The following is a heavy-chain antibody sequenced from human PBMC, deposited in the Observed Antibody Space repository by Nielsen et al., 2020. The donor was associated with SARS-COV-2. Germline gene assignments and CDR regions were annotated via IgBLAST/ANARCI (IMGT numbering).Heavy chain of an antibody. CDR2: ISYDGSNK. D-gene: IGHD2-2*01. J-gene: IGHJ5*02. Sequence: GGSLRLSCAASGFTFTTYAMHWVRQAPGKGLEWVAVISYDGSNKYYADSVKGRVTISRDNSKNTLYLQMNSLRAEDTAVYYCARVPVVVPAAISYLGGMFDPWGQGTLVTVSS. CDR3: ARVPVVVPAAISYLGGMFDP. CDR1: GFTFTTYA. V-gene: IGHV3-30-3*01.